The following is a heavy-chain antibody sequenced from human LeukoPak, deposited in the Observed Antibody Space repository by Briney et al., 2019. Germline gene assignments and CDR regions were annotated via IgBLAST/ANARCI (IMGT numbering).Heavy chain of an antibody. D-gene: IGHD3-22*01. CDR2: IYSGGST. CDR3: AREAHDSSGYYCDY. CDR1: GFTFNTYA. V-gene: IGHV3-66*01. J-gene: IGHJ4*02. Sequence: GESLRLSCAASGFTFNTYAMSWVRQAPGKGLEWVSVIYSGGSTYYADSVKGRFTISRDNSKNTLYLQMNSLRAEDTAVYYCAREAHDSSGYYCDYWGQGTLVTVSS.